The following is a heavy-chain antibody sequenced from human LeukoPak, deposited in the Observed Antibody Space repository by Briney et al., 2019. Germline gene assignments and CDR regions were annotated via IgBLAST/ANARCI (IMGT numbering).Heavy chain of an antibody. V-gene: IGHV4-61*08. Sequence: KPSETLSLTCAVSGGSISSGGYSWSWIRQPPGKGLEWIGYIYYSGSTNYNPSLKSRVTISVDTSKNQFSLKLSSVTAADTAVYYCARTLRRYYFDYWGQGTLVTVSS. CDR2: IYYSGST. J-gene: IGHJ4*02. CDR3: ARTLRRYYFDY. CDR1: GGSISSGGYS.